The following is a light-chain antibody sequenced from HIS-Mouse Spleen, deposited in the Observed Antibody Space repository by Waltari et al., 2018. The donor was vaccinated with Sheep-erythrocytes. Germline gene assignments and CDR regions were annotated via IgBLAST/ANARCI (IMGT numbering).Light chain of an antibody. CDR2: AAS. CDR1: QGISSY. V-gene: IGKV1D-8*02. CDR3: QQYYSFPLT. Sequence: AIWMTQSPSLLSASTGDRVTIGCRMSQGISSYLALYQQKPVKAPELLIYAASTLQSGVPSRFSGSGSGTDFTLTISCLQSEDFATYYCQQYYSFPLTFGGGTKVEIK. J-gene: IGKJ4*01.